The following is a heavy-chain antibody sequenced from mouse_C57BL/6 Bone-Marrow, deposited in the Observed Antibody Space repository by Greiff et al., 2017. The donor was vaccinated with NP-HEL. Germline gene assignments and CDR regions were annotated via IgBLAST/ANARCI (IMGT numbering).Heavy chain of an antibody. J-gene: IGHJ3*01. D-gene: IGHD2-1*01. Sequence: QVTLKESGAELMKPGASVKLSCKATGYTFTGYWIEWVKQRPGHGLEWIGEILPGSGNTYYNEKFKGKATLTADKSSSTAYMELRSLTSEDSAVYFCARELDGNYEVAYWGQGTLVTVSA. V-gene: IGHV1-9*01. CDR1: GYTFTGYW. CDR3: ARELDGNYEVAY. CDR2: ILPGSGNT.